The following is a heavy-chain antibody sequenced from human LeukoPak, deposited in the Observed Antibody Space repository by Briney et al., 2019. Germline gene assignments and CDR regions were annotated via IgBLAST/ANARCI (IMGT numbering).Heavy chain of an antibody. CDR3: TRGGYDSSATPWDY. CDR1: GFTFSGSA. Sequence: PGGSLRLSCAASGFTFSGSAMHWVRQASGKGLEWVGRIRSKANSYATAYAASVKVRFTISSAYSKHTAHLQMNSLKTEDTAVYYCTRGGYDSSATPWDYWGQGTLVTVSS. CDR2: IRSKANSYAT. V-gene: IGHV3-73*01. D-gene: IGHD3-22*01. J-gene: IGHJ4*02.